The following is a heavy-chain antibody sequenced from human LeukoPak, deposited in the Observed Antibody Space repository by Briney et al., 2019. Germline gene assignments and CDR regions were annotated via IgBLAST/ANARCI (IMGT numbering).Heavy chain of an antibody. J-gene: IGHJ4*02. CDR1: GGSISSSSYY. V-gene: IGHV4-39*07. Sequence: SETLSLTCTVSGGSISSSSYYWGWIRQPPGKGLEWIGSIYYSGSTCYNPSLKSRVTISVDTSKNQFSLKLSSVTAADTAVYYCARSAGELWVDYWGQGTLVTVSS. CDR2: IYYSGST. D-gene: IGHD3-10*01. CDR3: ARSAGELWVDY.